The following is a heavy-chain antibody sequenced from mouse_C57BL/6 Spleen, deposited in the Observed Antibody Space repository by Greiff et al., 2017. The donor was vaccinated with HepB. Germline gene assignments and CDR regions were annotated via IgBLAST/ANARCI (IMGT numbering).Heavy chain of an antibody. CDR2: IRNKANGYTT. Sequence: DVQLVESGGGLVQPGGSLSLSCAASGFTFTDYYMSWVRQPPGKALEWLGFIRNKANGYTTEYSASVKGRFTISRANSQSILYLQMNALRAEDRATYYCARYTLTGCFDYWGQGTTLTVSS. D-gene: IGHD4-1*01. J-gene: IGHJ2*01. CDR1: GFTFTDYY. V-gene: IGHV7-3*01. CDR3: ARYTLTGCFDY.